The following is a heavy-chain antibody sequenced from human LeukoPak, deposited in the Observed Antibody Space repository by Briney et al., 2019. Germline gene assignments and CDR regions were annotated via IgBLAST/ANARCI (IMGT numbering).Heavy chain of an antibody. J-gene: IGHJ4*02. CDR1: GGSISNRDYY. V-gene: IGHV4-61*08. CDR2: IYYSGST. D-gene: IGHD3-9*01. Sequence: PSETLSLTCTVSGGSISNRDYYWNWIRQPPGKGLEWIGYIYYSGSTNHNPSLKSRVTISVDTSKNQFSLKLSSVTAADTAVYYCARGYYDILTGYYQGIDYWGQGTLVTVSS. CDR3: ARGYYDILTGYYQGIDY.